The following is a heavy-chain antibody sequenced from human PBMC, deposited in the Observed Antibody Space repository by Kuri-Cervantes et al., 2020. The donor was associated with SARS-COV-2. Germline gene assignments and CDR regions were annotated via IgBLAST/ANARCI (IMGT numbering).Heavy chain of an antibody. J-gene: IGHJ4*02. V-gene: IGHV4-34*01. CDR3: PRGRDFNY. CDR1: GGSFSGYH. CDR2: INHSGST. Sequence: SQTLSLTCAVYGGSFSGYHWSWIRQPPGKGLEWSGEINHSGSTNYTPSLKSRVTISVDTSKNQFSLKLSSVTADDTAGYYCPRGRDFNYWGQGTLVTVSS. D-gene: IGHD3/OR15-3a*01.